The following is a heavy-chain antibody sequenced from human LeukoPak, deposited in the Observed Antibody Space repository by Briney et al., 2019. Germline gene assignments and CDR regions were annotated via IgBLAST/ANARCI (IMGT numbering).Heavy chain of an antibody. J-gene: IGHJ4*02. CDR1: GGAFRGYY. D-gene: IGHD5-24*01. CDR2: INPRGST. V-gene: IGHV4-34*01. CDR3: ARRRLGYYFDY. Sequence: MPSETLSLSCGGYGGAFRGYYWSWIRQPPGKGLEWIGEINPRGSTNYNPSLKSRVTLSADTSKNQFSLTLNSVTAADTAVYYCARRRLGYYFDYWGQGTLVTVSS.